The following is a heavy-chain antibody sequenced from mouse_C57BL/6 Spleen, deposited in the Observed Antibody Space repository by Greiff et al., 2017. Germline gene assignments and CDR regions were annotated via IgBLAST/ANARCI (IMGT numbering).Heavy chain of an antibody. V-gene: IGHV1-64*01. J-gene: IGHJ2*01. D-gene: IGHD2-1*01. CDR1: GYTFTSYW. CDR2: IHPNSGST. CDR3: ARDSIYYGNWLDY. Sequence: QVQLKQPGAELVKPGASVKLSCKASGYTFTSYWMHWVKQRPGQGLEWIGMIHPNSGSTNYNEKFKSKATLTVDKSSSTAYMQLSSLTSEDSAVYYCARDSIYYGNWLDYWGQGTTLTVSS.